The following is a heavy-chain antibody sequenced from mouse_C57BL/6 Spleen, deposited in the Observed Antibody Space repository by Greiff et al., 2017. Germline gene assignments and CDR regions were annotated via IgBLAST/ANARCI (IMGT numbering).Heavy chain of an antibody. CDR3: ARDEGSSGPFAY. CDR1: GFTFSDYY. V-gene: IGHV5-16*01. CDR2: INYDGSST. D-gene: IGHD3-2*02. J-gene: IGHJ3*01. Sequence: EVQLVESEGGLVQPGSSMKLSCTASGFTFSDYYMAWVRQVPEKGLEWVANINYDGSSTYYLDSLKSRFIISRDNAKNILYLQMSSLKSEDTATYYCARDEGSSGPFAYWGQGTLVTVSA.